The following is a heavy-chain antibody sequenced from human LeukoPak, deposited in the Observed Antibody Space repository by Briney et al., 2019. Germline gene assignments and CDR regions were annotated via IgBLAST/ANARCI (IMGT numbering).Heavy chain of an antibody. J-gene: IGHJ3*02. V-gene: IGHV1-18*01. CDR1: GGTFSSYA. CDR3: AREVRAVAGPEPTDAFDI. Sequence: EASVKVSCKASGGTFSSYAISWVRQAPGQGLEWMGWIRTYNGNTNYAQKLQGRVTMARDMSTSTVYMELSSLRSEDTAVYYCAREVRAVAGPEPTDAFDIWGQGTMVTVSS. CDR2: IRTYNGNT. D-gene: IGHD6-19*01.